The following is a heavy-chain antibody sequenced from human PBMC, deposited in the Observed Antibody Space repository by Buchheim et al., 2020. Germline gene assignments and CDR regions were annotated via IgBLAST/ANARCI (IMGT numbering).Heavy chain of an antibody. D-gene: IGHD3-3*01. Sequence: EVQLVESGGGLVQPGGSLRLSCAASGFTFSSYSMNWVRQAPGKGLEWVSYISSSSSTIYYADSVKGRFTLSRDNAKNSLYLQMNSLRAEDTAVYYCARDGRAQRYYDFWSGYYSEYYYYYMDVWGKGTT. CDR1: GFTFSSYS. CDR2: ISSSSSTI. CDR3: ARDGRAQRYYDFWSGYYSEYYYYYMDV. V-gene: IGHV3-48*01. J-gene: IGHJ6*03.